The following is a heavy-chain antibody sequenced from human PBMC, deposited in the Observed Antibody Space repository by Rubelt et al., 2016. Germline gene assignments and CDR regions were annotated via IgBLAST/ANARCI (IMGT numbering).Heavy chain of an antibody. CDR1: GGSFSGYY. CDR3: ARGSLRIVVPRNWFDP. Sequence: QVQLQQWGAGLLKPSETLSLTCAVYGGSFSGYYWSWIRQPPGKGLEWIGEINHSGSTNYNPSLKSRVTISVDTSKNQFSLNLSSVTAADTAVYYCARGSLRIVVPRNWFDPWGQGTLVTVSS. CDR2: INHSGST. D-gene: IGHD2-2*01. J-gene: IGHJ5*02. V-gene: IGHV4-34*01.